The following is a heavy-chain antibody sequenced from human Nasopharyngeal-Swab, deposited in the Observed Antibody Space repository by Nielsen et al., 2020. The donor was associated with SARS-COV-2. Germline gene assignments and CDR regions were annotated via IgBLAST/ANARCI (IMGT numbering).Heavy chain of an antibody. CDR2: ISGSGGST. CDR1: GFTFSSYA. CDR3: AKDTPGSSGWYAPFDY. Sequence: GGSLRLSCAASGFTFSSYAMSWVRQAPGKGLEWVSAISGSGGSTYYADSVKGRFTISRDNSKNTLYLQMNSLRAEDTAVYYCAKDTPGSSGWYAPFDYWGQGTLVTVS. D-gene: IGHD6-19*01. V-gene: IGHV3-23*01. J-gene: IGHJ4*02.